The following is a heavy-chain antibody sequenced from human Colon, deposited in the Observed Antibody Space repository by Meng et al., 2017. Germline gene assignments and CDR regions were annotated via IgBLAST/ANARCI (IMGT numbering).Heavy chain of an antibody. CDR1: GYTFGAHS. J-gene: IGHJ4*02. CDR2: INPISDDT. Sequence: QIHLIQSGAAGKKPGASVKLSCQPSGYTFGAHSMHWVRQAPGQGLEWVGRINPISDDTKYAQKFQGRVTMTRDTSISTAYLEVRSLTSDDTAVYYCAKDQTTGSYLSAYWGQGTLVTVSS. D-gene: IGHD3-10*01. CDR3: AKDQTTGSYLSAY. V-gene: IGHV1-2*06.